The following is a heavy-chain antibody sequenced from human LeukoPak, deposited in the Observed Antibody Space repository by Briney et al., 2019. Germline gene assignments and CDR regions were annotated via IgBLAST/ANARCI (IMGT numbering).Heavy chain of an antibody. CDR1: GFTFSSYG. CDR3: ARVAYGDYATLDY. Sequence: GGSLRLSCAASGFTFSSYGMHWVRQAPGKGLEWVAVIRYDGSNKYYADSVKGRFTISRDNSKNTLYLQMNSLRAEDTAVYYCARVAYGDYATLDYWGQGTLVTVSS. V-gene: IGHV3-33*01. CDR2: IRYDGSNK. D-gene: IGHD4-17*01. J-gene: IGHJ4*02.